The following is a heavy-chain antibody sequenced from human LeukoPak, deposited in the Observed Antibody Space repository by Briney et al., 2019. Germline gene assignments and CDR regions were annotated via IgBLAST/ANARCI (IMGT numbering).Heavy chain of an antibody. D-gene: IGHD3-10*01. CDR2: ISYDGSNK. CDR1: GFTFSSYA. J-gene: IGHJ6*02. Sequence: GGPLRLSCAASGFTFSSYAMHWVRQAPGKGLEWVAVISYDGSNKYYADSVKGRFTISRDNSKNTLYLQMNSLRAEDTAVYYCAKSAGKHYYYGMDVWGQGTTVTVSS. CDR3: AKSAGKHYYYGMDV. V-gene: IGHV3-30-3*02.